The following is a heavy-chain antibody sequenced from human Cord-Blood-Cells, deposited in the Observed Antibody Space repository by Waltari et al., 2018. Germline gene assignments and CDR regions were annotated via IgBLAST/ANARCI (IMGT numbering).Heavy chain of an antibody. CDR1: GGSISSSY. Sequence: QVQLQESGPGLVKPSETLSLTCTVSGGSISSSYWSWIRQPAGKGLEWIGRIYTSGSTNYNPSLKSRVTMSVDTSKNQFSLKLSSVTAADTAVYYCARSYSSGRGAWGAWDIWGQGTMVTVSS. J-gene: IGHJ3*02. CDR3: ARSYSSGRGAWGAWDI. V-gene: IGHV4-4*07. CDR2: IYTSGST. D-gene: IGHD6-19*01.